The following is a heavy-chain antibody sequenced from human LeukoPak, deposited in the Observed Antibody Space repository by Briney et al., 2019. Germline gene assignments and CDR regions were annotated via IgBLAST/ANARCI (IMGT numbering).Heavy chain of an antibody. CDR2: IYYGGST. Sequence: SETLSLTCTVSGGSISSYYWSWIRQPPGKGLEWIGYIYYGGSTNYNPSLKSRVTISVDTSKNQFSLKLRSVTAADTAVYYCARDPGLGFDYWGQGTLVTVSS. D-gene: IGHD7-27*01. CDR3: ARDPGLGFDY. CDR1: GGSISSYY. V-gene: IGHV4-59*01. J-gene: IGHJ4*02.